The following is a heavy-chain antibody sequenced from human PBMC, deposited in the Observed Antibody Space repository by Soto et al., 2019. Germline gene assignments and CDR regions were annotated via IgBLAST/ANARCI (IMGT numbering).Heavy chain of an antibody. D-gene: IGHD3-16*01. CDR3: ATTRAGEFDY. CDR1: GGSISSGGYY. J-gene: IGHJ4*02. V-gene: IGHV4-31*03. CDR2: IYYSGST. Sequence: SETLSLTCTVSGGSISSGGYYWSWIRQHPGKGLEWIGYIYYSGSTYYNPSLKSRVTISVDTSKNQFSLKLSSVTAADTAVYYCATTRAGEFDYWGQGTLVTVSS.